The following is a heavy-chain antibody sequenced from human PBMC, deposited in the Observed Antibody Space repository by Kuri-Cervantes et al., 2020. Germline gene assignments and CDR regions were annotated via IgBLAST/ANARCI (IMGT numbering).Heavy chain of an antibody. V-gene: IGHV3-23*01. CDR1: GFTFSSYA. CDR3: ARLHFYTNSGRYFDY. Sequence: GESLKISCAASGFTFSSYAMSWVRQAPGKGLEWVSAISGSGGSTYYADSVKGRFTISRDNAKNSLYLQINSLRAEDTAIYYCARLHFYTNSGRYFDYWGQGTLVTVSS. CDR2: ISGSGGST. J-gene: IGHJ4*02. D-gene: IGHD2-8*01.